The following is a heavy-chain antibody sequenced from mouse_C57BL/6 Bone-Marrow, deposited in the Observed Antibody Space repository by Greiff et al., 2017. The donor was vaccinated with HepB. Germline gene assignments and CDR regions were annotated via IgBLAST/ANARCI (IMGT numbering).Heavy chain of an antibody. D-gene: IGHD1-1*01. V-gene: IGHV1-81*01. Sequence: QVQLKQSGAELARPGASVKLSCKASGYTFTSYGISWVKQRTGQGLEWIGEIYPRSGNTYYNEKFKGKATLTADKSSSTAYMELRSLTSEDSAVYFCARRGGSTVVASNWYFDVWGTGTTVTVSS. CDR2: IYPRSGNT. J-gene: IGHJ1*03. CDR3: ARRGGSTVVASNWYFDV. CDR1: GYTFTSYG.